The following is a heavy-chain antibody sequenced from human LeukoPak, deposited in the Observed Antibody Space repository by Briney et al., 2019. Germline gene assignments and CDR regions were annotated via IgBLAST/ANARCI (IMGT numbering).Heavy chain of an antibody. Sequence: SETLSLTCAVSGGSISSSNWRSWVRQPPGKGLEWIGEIYHSGSTNYNPSLKSRVTISVDKSKNQFSLKLSSVTAADTAVYYCARAIQLWPTYYFDYWGQGTLVTVSS. CDR3: ARAIQLWPTYYFDY. D-gene: IGHD5-18*01. J-gene: IGHJ4*02. CDR2: IYHSGST. CDR1: GGSISSSNW. V-gene: IGHV4-4*02.